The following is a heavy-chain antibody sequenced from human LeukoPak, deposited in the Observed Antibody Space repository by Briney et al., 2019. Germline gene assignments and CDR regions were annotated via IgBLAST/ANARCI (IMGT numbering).Heavy chain of an antibody. CDR3: AKVYSSSNYYYYYYMDV. CDR2: IRYDGSNK. V-gene: IGHV3-30*02. D-gene: IGHD6-6*01. CDR1: GFTLSSYG. Sequence: GGSLRLSCAASGFTLSSYGMHWVRQAPGKGLEWVAFIRYDGSNKYYADSVKGRFTISRDNSKNTLYLQMNSLRAEDTAVYYCAKVYSSSNYYYYYYMDVWGKGTTVTVSS. J-gene: IGHJ6*03.